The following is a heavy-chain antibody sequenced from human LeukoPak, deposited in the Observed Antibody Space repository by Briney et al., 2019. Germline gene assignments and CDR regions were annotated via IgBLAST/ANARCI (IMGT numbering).Heavy chain of an antibody. Sequence: PSETLSLTCAVYGGSFSGYYWSWIRQPPGKGLEWIGEINHSGSTNYNPSLKSRVTISVDTSKNQFSLKLSSVTAADTAVYYCAGFDPSSGWYQGGFYYYYYYMDVWGKGTTVTVSS. D-gene: IGHD6-19*01. J-gene: IGHJ6*03. CDR2: INHSGST. V-gene: IGHV4-34*01. CDR1: GGSFSGYY. CDR3: AGFDPSSGWYQGGFYYYYYYMDV.